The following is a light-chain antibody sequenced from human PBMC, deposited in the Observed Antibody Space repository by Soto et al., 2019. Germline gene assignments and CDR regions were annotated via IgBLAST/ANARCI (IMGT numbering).Light chain of an antibody. CDR3: QQTSSFPLT. CDR2: AAS. CDR1: QGLVNW. V-gene: IGKV1-12*01. J-gene: IGKJ4*01. Sequence: DIQVTQSPSSVSASVGDRVTITCRASQGLVNWLAWYQQKRGKAPKLLIYAASSFQSGVPSRFSGSGSGTDFTLTISSLQPEDFATYYCQQTSSFPLTFGGGTKVEIK.